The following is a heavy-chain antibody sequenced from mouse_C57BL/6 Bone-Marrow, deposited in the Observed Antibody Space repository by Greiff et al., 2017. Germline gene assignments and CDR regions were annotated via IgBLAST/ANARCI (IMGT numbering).Heavy chain of an antibody. V-gene: IGHV1-69*01. CDR1: GYTFTSYW. CDR3: ARTIITTVVRWGSMDY. J-gene: IGHJ4*01. CDR2: IDPSDSYT. Sequence: QVQLQQPGAELVMPGASVKLSCKASGYTFTSYWMHWVKQRPGQGLEWIGEIDPSDSYTNYNQKFKGKSTLTVDKSSSTAYMQLSSLTSEDSAVYYCARTIITTVVRWGSMDYWGQGTSVTVSS. D-gene: IGHD1-1*01.